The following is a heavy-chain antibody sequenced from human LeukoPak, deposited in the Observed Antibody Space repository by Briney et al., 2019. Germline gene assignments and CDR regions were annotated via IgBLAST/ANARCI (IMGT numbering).Heavy chain of an antibody. D-gene: IGHD6-13*01. Sequence: GGSLRLTCAASGFTFDNYAMHWVGQPPGKGLEWVSGISWKGGSIGYADSVKGRFTISRDNAKNSLYLQMNSLRTEDTALYYCGKGSSSWPSLFDYWGQGTLVTASS. J-gene: IGHJ4*02. V-gene: IGHV3-9*01. CDR3: GKGSSSWPSLFDY. CDR1: GFTFDNYA. CDR2: ISWKGGSI.